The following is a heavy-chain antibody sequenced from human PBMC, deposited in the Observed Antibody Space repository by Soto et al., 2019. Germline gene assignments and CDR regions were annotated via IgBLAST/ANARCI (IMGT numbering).Heavy chain of an antibody. J-gene: IGHJ4*02. CDR2: ISSTTNYI. CDR3: ARESEDLTSNFDY. CDR1: GFTFNRFS. Sequence: NPGGSLRVSCGASGFTFNRFSINWVRQAPGKGLEWVSSISSTTNYIYYGDSMKGRFTISRDNAKNSLYLEMNSLRAEDTAVYYCARESEDLTSNFDYWGQGTLVTVSS. V-gene: IGHV3-21*06.